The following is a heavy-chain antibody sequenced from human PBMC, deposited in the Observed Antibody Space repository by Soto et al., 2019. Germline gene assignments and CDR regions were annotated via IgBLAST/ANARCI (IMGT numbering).Heavy chain of an antibody. CDR1: GASIGSSY. CDR2: IFYSGST. CDR3: AGVSTVTKLAY. Sequence: SETLSLTCTVSGASIGSSYWSWIRQPPGKGLEWMGYIFYSGSTNYSPSLNSRVSITVDTSKNQLSLNLSSVTAADTAVYYCAGVSTVTKLAYWAQEMLVTVSS. J-gene: IGHJ4*02. V-gene: IGHV4-59*01. D-gene: IGHD4-17*01.